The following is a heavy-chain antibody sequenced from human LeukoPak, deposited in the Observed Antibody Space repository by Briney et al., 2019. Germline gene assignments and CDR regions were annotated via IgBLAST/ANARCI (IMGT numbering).Heavy chain of an antibody. CDR3: AEGSGGPGY. CDR2: IDSTSTYI. Sequence: GGSLRLSCTVSGFTFSSYWMHWVRQGPGKGLEWVSFIDSTSTYIHYADSVKGRFTISRDNAKNSLYLQMNSLRADDTAVYYCAEGSGGPGYWGQGTLVTVSS. V-gene: IGHV3-21*01. D-gene: IGHD1-26*01. CDR1: GFTFSSYW. J-gene: IGHJ4*02.